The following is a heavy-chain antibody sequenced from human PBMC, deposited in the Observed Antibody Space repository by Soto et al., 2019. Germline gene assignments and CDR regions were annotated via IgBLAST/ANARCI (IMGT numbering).Heavy chain of an antibody. V-gene: IGHV3-64*01. CDR2: ISSNGGST. D-gene: IGHD3-22*01. CDR3: AQDTYYYDRSGYYVFDY. CDR1: GFAVSSNY. Sequence: GGSLRLSCAASGFAVSSNYMTWVRQAPGKGLEYVSAISSNGGSTYYANSVEGRFTISRDNFKNTLYLQMNSLGAEDTAVYDCAQDTYYYDRSGYYVFDYWGQGTLVTVSS. J-gene: IGHJ4*02.